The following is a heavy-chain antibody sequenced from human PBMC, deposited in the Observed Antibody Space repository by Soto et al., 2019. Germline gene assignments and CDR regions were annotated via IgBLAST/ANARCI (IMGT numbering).Heavy chain of an antibody. CDR3: ANRRFLRFLEPFDP. V-gene: IGHV2-5*02. D-gene: IGHD3-3*01. CDR2: IYWDDDK. J-gene: IGHJ5*02. CDR1: GFSLSTSGVG. Sequence: SGPTLVNPTQTLTLTCTFSGFSLSTSGVGVGWIRQPPGKALEWLALIYWDDDKLYSPALKSRLTITKDASKNQMLLIMTNMDPVVTFTYYCANRRFLRFLEPFDPWGQGTLVTVSS.